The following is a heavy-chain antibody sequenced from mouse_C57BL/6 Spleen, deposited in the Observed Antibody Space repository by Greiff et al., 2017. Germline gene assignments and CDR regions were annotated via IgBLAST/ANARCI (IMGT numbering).Heavy chain of an antibody. D-gene: IGHD1-1*01. CDR3: ARDRRVEKGLDY. J-gene: IGHJ2*01. Sequence: EVKLVESGGGLVKPGGSLKLSCAASGFTFSSYAMSWVRQTPEKRLEWVATISDGGSYTYYPDNVKGRFTISRDNAKNNLYLQMSHLKSEDTAMYYCARDRRVEKGLDYWGQGTTLTVSA. CDR1: GFTFSSYA. V-gene: IGHV5-4*01. CDR2: ISDGGSYT.